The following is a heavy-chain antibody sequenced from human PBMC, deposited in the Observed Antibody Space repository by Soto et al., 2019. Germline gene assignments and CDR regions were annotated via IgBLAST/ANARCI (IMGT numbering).Heavy chain of an antibody. V-gene: IGHV3-23*01. D-gene: IGHD3-16*01. CDR3: AKMRGMQVWEYYLDY. J-gene: IGHJ4*02. CDR1: GFTFRTYA. CDR2: ISGSGGST. Sequence: EVQVLESGGGLVQPGGSLRLSCAASGFTFRTYAMSWVRQAPGKGLEWVSTISGSGGSTKYADSVKGRFTVSRDNSKNTVFLQMSSLRAEDTAVYYCAKMRGMQVWEYYLDYWCQGTLVTVSS.